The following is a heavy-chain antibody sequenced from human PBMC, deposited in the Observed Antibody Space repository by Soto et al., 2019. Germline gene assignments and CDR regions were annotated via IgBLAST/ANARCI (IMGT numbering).Heavy chain of an antibody. CDR2: ISYDGKQT. V-gene: IGHV3-30*03. Sequence: QVQLVESGGGVAQPGRSLRLSCGAPGVTFKDYGMHWVRQAPGKGLEWVAVISYDGKQTYYADSVKGRFTISKDKSKRTLFLQMNSLRVDDTAVYYCARDGWGSNWYFDLWGRGTLGTVSS. D-gene: IGHD3-16*01. CDR3: ARDGWGSNWYFDL. J-gene: IGHJ2*01. CDR1: GVTFKDYG.